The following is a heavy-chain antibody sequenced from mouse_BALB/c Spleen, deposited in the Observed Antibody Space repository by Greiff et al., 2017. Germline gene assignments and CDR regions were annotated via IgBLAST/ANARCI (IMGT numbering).Heavy chain of an antibody. V-gene: IGHV1-69*02. Sequence: QVQLQQPGAELVRPGASVKLSCKASGYTFTSYWINWVKQRPGQGLEWIGNIYPSDSYTNYNQKFKDKATLTVDKSSSTAYMQLSSPTSEDSAVYYCTRYYYGSFYYAMDYWGQGTSVTVSS. J-gene: IGHJ4*01. D-gene: IGHD1-1*01. CDR2: IYPSDSYT. CDR1: GYTFTSYW. CDR3: TRYYYGSFYYAMDY.